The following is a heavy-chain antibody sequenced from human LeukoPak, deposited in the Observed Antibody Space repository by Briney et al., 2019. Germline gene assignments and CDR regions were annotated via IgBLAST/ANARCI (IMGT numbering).Heavy chain of an antibody. J-gene: IGHJ5*02. Sequence: GGSLRLSCAASGFSFSTYSFSWVRQAPGKGLVWVSGISASGGDTFYADSVKGRFTISRDNSKNTLSLQMNSLRVEDTAMYYCAKDVRRCNGGCTWGQGTLVTVSS. V-gene: IGHV3-23*01. CDR2: ISASGGDT. CDR3: AKDVRRCNGGCT. CDR1: GFSFSTYS. D-gene: IGHD2-15*01.